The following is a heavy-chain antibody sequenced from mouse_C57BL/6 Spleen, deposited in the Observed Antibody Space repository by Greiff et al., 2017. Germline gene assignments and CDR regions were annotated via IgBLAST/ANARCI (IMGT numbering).Heavy chain of an antibody. CDR3: ARGGAGLDY. Sequence: QVQLQQPGAELVKPGASVKLSCKASGYTFTSYWMQWVKQRPGQGLEWIGEIDPSDSYTNYNQKFKGKATLTVDTSSSTAYMQLSSLTSEDSVVYYCARGGAGLDYWGQGTTLTVSS. V-gene: IGHV1-50*01. J-gene: IGHJ2*01. CDR2: IDPSDSYT. CDR1: GYTFTSYW.